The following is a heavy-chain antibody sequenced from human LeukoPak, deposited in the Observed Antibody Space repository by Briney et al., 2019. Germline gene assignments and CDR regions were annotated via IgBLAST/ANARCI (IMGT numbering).Heavy chain of an antibody. J-gene: IGHJ4*02. CDR2: INPHSGGT. Sequence: ASVKVSCKASGYTFTGYYIHWVRQAPGQGLEWMGWINPHSGGTNYAQKFQGRVTMTRDTSISTAYMELSRLRSDDTAVYYCARDGAVAGSVSFDYWGQGTLVTVSS. CDR3: ARDGAVAGSVSFDY. V-gene: IGHV1-2*02. D-gene: IGHD6-19*01. CDR1: GYTFTGYY.